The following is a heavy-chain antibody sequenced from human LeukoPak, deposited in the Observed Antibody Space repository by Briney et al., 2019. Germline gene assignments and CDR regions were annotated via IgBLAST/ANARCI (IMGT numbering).Heavy chain of an antibody. V-gene: IGHV1-2*06. CDR2: INPNSGGT. CDR3: ARNRSGDYVNYFDY. Sequence: ASVKVSCKASGYTFTGYYMHWVRQAPGQGLEWMGRINPNSGGTNYAQKFQGRVTMTRDTSISTAYMELSRLRSDDTAVYYCARNRSGDYVNYFDYWGQGTLVTVSS. D-gene: IGHD4-17*01. CDR1: GYTFTGYY. J-gene: IGHJ4*02.